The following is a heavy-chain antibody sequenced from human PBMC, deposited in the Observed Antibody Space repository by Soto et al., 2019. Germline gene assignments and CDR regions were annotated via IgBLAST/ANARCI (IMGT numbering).Heavy chain of an antibody. CDR1: GYTLTELS. Sequence: ASVKVSCKVSGYTLTELSMHWVRQAPGKGLGWMGGFDPEDGETIYAQKFQGRVTMTEDTSTDTAYMELSSLRSEDTAVYYCATDPGDYLGFDYWGQGTLVTVSS. CDR2: FDPEDGET. V-gene: IGHV1-24*01. CDR3: ATDPGDYLGFDY. D-gene: IGHD4-17*01. J-gene: IGHJ4*02.